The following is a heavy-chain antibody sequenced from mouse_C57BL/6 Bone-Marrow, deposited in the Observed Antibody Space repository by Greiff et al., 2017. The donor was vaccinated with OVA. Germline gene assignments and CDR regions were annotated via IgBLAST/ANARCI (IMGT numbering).Heavy chain of an antibody. V-gene: IGHV1-80*01. CDR3: ARGGF. CDR1: GYALSNSG. Sequence: VQLQQSGAELVKPGAPGKISCKAPGYALSNSGMNWVKQGPGTGLGGIGQFFPGDGDTNYNGKFKGKATLTADKSSSTAYMQVSSLTSEDSAVYFCARGGFWGQGTTLTVSS. J-gene: IGHJ2*01. CDR2: FFPGDGDT.